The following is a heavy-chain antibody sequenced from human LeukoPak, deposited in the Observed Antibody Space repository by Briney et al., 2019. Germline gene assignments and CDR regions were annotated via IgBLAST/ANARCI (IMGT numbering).Heavy chain of an antibody. CDR1: GRSISSYY. Sequence: SETLSLTCTVSGRSISSYYWSWIRQPPGKGLEWIGYIYYSGSTNYNPPLKSRVTISGDTSKNQFSLKLRSVTAADTAVYYCARDRGYSLHWFDPWGQGTLVTVSS. D-gene: IGHD6-25*01. V-gene: IGHV4-59*01. CDR2: IYYSGST. J-gene: IGHJ5*02. CDR3: ARDRGYSLHWFDP.